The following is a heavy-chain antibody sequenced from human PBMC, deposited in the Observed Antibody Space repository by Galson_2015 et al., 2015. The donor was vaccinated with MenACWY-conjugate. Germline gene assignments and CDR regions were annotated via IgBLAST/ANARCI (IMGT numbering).Heavy chain of an antibody. D-gene: IGHD5-12*01. CDR1: GVTFGNYA. CDR2: IDGSDGST. CDR3: AKPDPMIGYRGRLDD. V-gene: IGHV3-23*01. J-gene: IGHJ4*02. Sequence: SLRLSCAASGVTFGNYAMSWVRQAPGKGLEWLSTIDGSDGSTFYADSVRGRFTISRDNSKNTLYLQMNSLRAEDTAVYYCAKPDPMIGYRGRLDDWGKGTLVTVAS.